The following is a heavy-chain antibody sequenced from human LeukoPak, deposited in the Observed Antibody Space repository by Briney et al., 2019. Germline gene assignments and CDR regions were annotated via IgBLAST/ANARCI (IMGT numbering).Heavy chain of an antibody. CDR2: IYYSGST. V-gene: IGHV4-30-4*08. J-gene: IGHJ4*02. Sequence: PSQTLSLTCTVSGRSISSGDYYWSWIRQPPGKGLEWIGYIYYSGSTYYNPSLKSRVTISGDTSQNPLSLKLCSVTAAETAAYYCARAGIAARPGPVDYWGQGTLVTVSS. CDR1: GRSISSGDYY. D-gene: IGHD6-6*01. CDR3: ARAGIAARPGPVDY.